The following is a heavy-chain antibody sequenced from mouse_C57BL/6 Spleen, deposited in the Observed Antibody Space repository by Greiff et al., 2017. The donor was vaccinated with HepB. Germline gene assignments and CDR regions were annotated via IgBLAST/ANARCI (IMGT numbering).Heavy chain of an antibody. CDR1: GYTFTSYG. CDR3: ARDYGSSYGFAY. V-gene: IGHV1-81*01. D-gene: IGHD1-1*01. CDR2: IYPRSGNT. J-gene: IGHJ3*01. Sequence: VQLQQSGAELARPGASVKLSCKASGYTFTSYGISWVKQRTGQGLEWIGEIYPRSGNTYYNEKFKGKATLTADKSSSTAYMELRSLTSEDSAVYFCARDYGSSYGFAYWGRGTLVTVSA.